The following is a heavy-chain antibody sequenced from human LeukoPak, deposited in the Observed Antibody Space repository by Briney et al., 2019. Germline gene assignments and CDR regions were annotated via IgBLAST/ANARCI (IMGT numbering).Heavy chain of an antibody. D-gene: IGHD3/OR15-3a*01. CDR2: INPSGGST. J-gene: IGHJ4*02. Sequence: IINPSGGSTSYAQKFQGRVTMTTDTSTSTVYMELSSLRSEDTAVYYCARDLDYTHPFDYWGQGTLVTVSS. V-gene: IGHV1-46*01. CDR3: ARDLDYTHPFDY.